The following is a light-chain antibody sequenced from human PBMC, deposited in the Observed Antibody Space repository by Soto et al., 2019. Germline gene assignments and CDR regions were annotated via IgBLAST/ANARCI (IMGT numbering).Light chain of an antibody. CDR2: EVS. J-gene: IGLJ1*01. Sequence: QSALTQPPSASGSPGQSVTISCTGTSSDVGGYNFVSWYQQRPGKAPKLIVHEVSKRPSGVPDRFSGSKSGNTASLTVSGLQAEDEADYYCSSYAGSNNRYVFGTGTKVTVL. CDR1: SSDVGGYNF. CDR3: SSYAGSNNRYV. V-gene: IGLV2-8*01.